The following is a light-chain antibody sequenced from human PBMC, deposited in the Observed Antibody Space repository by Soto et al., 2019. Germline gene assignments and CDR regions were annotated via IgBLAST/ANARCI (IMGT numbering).Light chain of an antibody. CDR2: KAS. CDR3: QQYGSSGT. Sequence: DIQVTQSPSTLSGSVGDRVTIACRASQTISSWLAWYQQKPGKAPKLLIYKASTLKSGVPSRFSGSGSGTDFTLTISRLEPEDFAVYYCQQYGSSGTFGQGTKVDIK. CDR1: QTISSW. V-gene: IGKV1-5*03. J-gene: IGKJ1*01.